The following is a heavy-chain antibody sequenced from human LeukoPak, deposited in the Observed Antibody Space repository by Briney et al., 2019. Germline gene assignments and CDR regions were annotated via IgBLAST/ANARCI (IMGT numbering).Heavy chain of an antibody. V-gene: IGHV4-34*01. J-gene: IGHJ4*02. CDR2: INHSGST. CDR3: ARLYPAYCSGGSCYRFDY. D-gene: IGHD2-15*01. CDR1: GGSFSGYY. Sequence: SETLSLTCAVYGGSFSGYYWSWIRQPPGKGLEWIGEINHSGSTNYNPSLKSRVTISVDTSKNQFSLKLSSVTAAGAAVYCCARLYPAYCSGGSCYRFDYWGQGTLVTVSS.